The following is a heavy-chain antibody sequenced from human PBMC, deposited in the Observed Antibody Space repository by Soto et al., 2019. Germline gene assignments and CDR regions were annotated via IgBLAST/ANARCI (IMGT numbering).Heavy chain of an antibody. V-gene: IGHV1-69*14. Sequence: QVQLVQSGAEVKKPGSSMKVSCTASGGTFDTYAISWVRQAPGQGLEWMGGLIPSFGSTNYAQKFRDRVTFTADKSTTTASMELSSLRSDDTGIYYCARSSRYNTSPDGFGAWWFDPWGQGTLVTVSS. CDR2: LIPSFGST. CDR1: GGTFDTYA. D-gene: IGHD3-16*01. J-gene: IGHJ5*02. CDR3: ARSSRYNTSPDGFGAWWFDP.